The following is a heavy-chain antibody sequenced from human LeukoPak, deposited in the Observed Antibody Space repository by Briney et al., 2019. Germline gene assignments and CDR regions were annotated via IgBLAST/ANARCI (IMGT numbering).Heavy chain of an antibody. Sequence: PSETLSLSCTVSGGSISTYYWTWIRQSAGKGLDWIGRISTRGTTNYNPSLKSRVTMSVDTSKNQFSLKLTSVTAADTAVYYCAREWRLAEYGSEYYYGMDVWGHGTTVTVSS. J-gene: IGHJ6*02. CDR2: ISTRGTT. CDR1: GGSISTYY. V-gene: IGHV4-4*07. D-gene: IGHD3-10*01. CDR3: AREWRLAEYGSEYYYGMDV.